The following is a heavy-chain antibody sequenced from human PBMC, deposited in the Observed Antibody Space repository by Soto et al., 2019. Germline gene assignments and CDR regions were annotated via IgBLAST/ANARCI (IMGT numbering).Heavy chain of an antibody. V-gene: IGHV4-39*01. CDR1: GGSISSSSYY. Sequence: QLQLQESGPGLVKPSETLSLTCTVSGGSISSSSYYWGWIRQPPGKGLEWIGSIYYSGSTYYNPSLKSRVTISVDTSKNQFSLKLSSVTAADTAVYYCARHRRVVVVPAAINPRNYIQHWGQGTLVTVSS. D-gene: IGHD2-2*02. J-gene: IGHJ1*01. CDR3: ARHRRVVVVPAAINPRNYIQH. CDR2: IYYSGST.